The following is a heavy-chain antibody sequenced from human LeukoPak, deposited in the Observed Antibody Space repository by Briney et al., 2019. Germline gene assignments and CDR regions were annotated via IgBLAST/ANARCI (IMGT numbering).Heavy chain of an antibody. CDR1: VGTFSSYA. Sequence: ASVTVSCKACVGTFSSYAISWVRQAPGQGLEWMGGIIPIFGSANYAQKFHGGVTLTADGSTRKAYMDLSNLRAEDTAAYYCARDHSGAIKDQGYYYGMDVWGKGTTVTVSS. CDR2: IIPIFGSA. J-gene: IGHJ6*04. V-gene: IGHV1-69*13. CDR3: ARDHSGAIKDQGYYYGMDV. D-gene: IGHD3-10*01.